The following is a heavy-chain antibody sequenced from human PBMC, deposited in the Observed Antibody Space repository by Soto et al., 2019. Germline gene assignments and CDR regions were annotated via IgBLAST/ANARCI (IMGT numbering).Heavy chain of an antibody. D-gene: IGHD2-21*02. CDR2: INVYNGDR. J-gene: IGHJ5*02. Sequence: QVQVVQSGPELKKPGASVKVSCKAQGYIFTKYGIGWVRQAPGHGLEWMGLINVYNGDRKVAQKFQDRVSMTTDTATDTAYMELKSLRSGDTAVYYCARFQFGGDRMLNWFDPWGQGTLVTVSS. CDR3: ARFQFGGDRMLNWFDP. V-gene: IGHV1-18*01. CDR1: GYIFTKYG.